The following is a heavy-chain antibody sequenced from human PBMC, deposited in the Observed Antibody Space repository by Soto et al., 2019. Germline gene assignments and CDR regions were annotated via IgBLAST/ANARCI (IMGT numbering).Heavy chain of an antibody. J-gene: IGHJ5*02. Sequence: SETLSLTCTVSCDSTISSDFYWGWVRQPPGKGLEWIGSIFYLGSSYYNPSLKSRVTMSVDTSKNQFSLRLRSVTAADTALYFCARHSLALRKNNWFDPWGQGIMVTVSS. CDR2: IFYLGSS. CDR3: ARHSLALRKNNWFDP. CDR1: CDSTISSDFY. V-gene: IGHV4-39*01. D-gene: IGHD3-3*02.